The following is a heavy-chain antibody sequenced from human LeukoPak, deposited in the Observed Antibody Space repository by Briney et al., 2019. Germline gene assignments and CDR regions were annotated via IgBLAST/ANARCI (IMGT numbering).Heavy chain of an antibody. D-gene: IGHD1-14*01. CDR1: GGSISSGGYY. Sequence: SQTLSLTCTVSGGSISSGGYYWSWIRQHPGKGLEWIGCIYYSGSTYYNPSLKSRVTISVDTSENQFSLKLTSVTAADTAVYYCARSPEYYFDYWGQGTLVTVSS. CDR3: ARSPEYYFDY. CDR2: IYYSGST. V-gene: IGHV4-31*03. J-gene: IGHJ4*02.